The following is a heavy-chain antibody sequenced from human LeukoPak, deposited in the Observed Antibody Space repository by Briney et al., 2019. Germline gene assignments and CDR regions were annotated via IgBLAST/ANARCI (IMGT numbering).Heavy chain of an antibody. CDR3: ARDDLEDCSSTSCYSYYYYGMDV. Sequence: GGSLRLSCAASGFTFSDYSMNWVRQAPGKGLEWVSYISSSSSTIYYADSVKGRFTISRDNAKNSLYLQMNSLRDEDTAVYYCARDDLEDCSSTSCYSYYYYGMDVWGQGTTVTVSS. CDR2: ISSSSSTI. CDR1: GFTFSDYS. J-gene: IGHJ6*02. V-gene: IGHV3-48*02. D-gene: IGHD2-2*01.